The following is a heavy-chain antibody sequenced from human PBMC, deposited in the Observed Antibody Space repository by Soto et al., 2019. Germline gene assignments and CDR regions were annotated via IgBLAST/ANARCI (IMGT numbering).Heavy chain of an antibody. V-gene: IGHV4-34*01. D-gene: IGHD3-16*01. CDR2: INHSGST. J-gene: IGHJ4*02. CDR3: ARGHARGGFDY. Sequence: QVQLQQWGAGLLKPSETLSLTCAVYGGSFSGYYWSWIRQPPGKGLEWIGEINHSGSTNYNPSLKSRVTISVDTSKNQFSLKLSSVTAADTAVHYCARGHARGGFDYWGQGTLVTVSS. CDR1: GGSFSGYY.